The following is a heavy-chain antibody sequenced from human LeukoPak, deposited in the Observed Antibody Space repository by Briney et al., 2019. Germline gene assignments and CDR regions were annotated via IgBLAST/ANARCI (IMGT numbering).Heavy chain of an antibody. CDR2: IYYSGST. CDR3: ARGMGGNWNARYYYYMDL. Sequence: SETLSLTCTVSGGSISGDYWSWIRQPPGKGLEWIGYIYYSGSTNYNPSLKSRVTISVDTSKNQFSLKLSSVTAADTAVYYCARGMGGNWNARYYYYMDLWGKGTTVTVSS. CDR1: GGSISGDY. V-gene: IGHV4-59*01. D-gene: IGHD1-1*01. J-gene: IGHJ6*03.